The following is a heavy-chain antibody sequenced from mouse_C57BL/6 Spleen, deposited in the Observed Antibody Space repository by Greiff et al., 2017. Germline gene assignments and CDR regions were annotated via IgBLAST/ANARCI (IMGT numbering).Heavy chain of an antibody. D-gene: IGHD2-3*01. V-gene: IGHV1-22*01. CDR2: INPNNGGT. J-gene: IGHJ2*01. Sequence: VQLKQSGPELVKPGASVKMSCKASGYTFTDYTMHWVKQSHGKSLEWIGYINPNNGGTSYNQKFKGKATLTVNKSSSTAYMELRSLTSEDSAVYYCARSYDGYKEENYFDYWGQGTTLTVSS. CDR3: ARSYDGYKEENYFDY. CDR1: GYTFTDYT.